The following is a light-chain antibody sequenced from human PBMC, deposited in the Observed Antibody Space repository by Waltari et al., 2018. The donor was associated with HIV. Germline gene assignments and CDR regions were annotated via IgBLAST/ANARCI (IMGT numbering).Light chain of an antibody. Sequence: YELTQPPSVSVSPGQTAKIICSGDELPDHHAPCYQQRPGQAPVLVIYKDKERPSGIPERFSGSSSGTTATLTISGVLEEDEADYYCQSADSSETLGVFGGGTKLTVL. V-gene: IGLV3-25*03. J-gene: IGLJ3*02. CDR3: QSADSSETLGV. CDR2: KDK. CDR1: ELPDHH.